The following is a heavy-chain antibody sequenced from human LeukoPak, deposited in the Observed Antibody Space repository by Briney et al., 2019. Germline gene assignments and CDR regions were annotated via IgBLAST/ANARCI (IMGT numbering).Heavy chain of an antibody. J-gene: IGHJ4*02. D-gene: IGHD6-6*01. Sequence: GGSLRLSCAASGFTFSDAWMTWVRQAPGKGLEWVGRIKSKTDGGTTDYAAPVKGRFTISRDDSKSIAYLQMNSLKTEDTAVYYCTREGIAARTVDYWGQGTLVTVSS. CDR1: GFTFSDAW. V-gene: IGHV3-15*01. CDR2: IKSKTDGGTT. CDR3: TREGIAARTVDY.